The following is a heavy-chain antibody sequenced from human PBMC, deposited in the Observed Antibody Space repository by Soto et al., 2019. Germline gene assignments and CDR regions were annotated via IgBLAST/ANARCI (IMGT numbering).Heavy chain of an antibody. CDR3: ERHTHGPVTGTAFEY. Sequence: GESLKISCKCSVYSFTSYWIGWVRQMPGKGLEWMGIIYPGDSDTRYSPSFQGQVTISADKSISTAYLQWSSLKASDTAMYYCERHTHGPVTGTAFEYWGQGTLVTVSS. J-gene: IGHJ4*02. D-gene: IGHD1-1*01. CDR1: VYSFTSYW. V-gene: IGHV5-51*01. CDR2: IYPGDSDT.